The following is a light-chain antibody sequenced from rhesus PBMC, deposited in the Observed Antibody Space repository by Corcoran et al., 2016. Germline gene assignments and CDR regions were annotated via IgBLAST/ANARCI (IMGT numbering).Light chain of an antibody. CDR1: QSLLDSEDGNTY. V-gene: IGKV2S20*01. CDR2: EVC. Sequence: DIVMTQTPLSLPVTPGEPASISCRSSQSLLDSEDGNTYLEWDLQKHGQSHQPVIYEVCNRAPGVPDRVSGSGADTDFTLKISGVEAEDVGVYYCMQGIEYPFTFGPGTKLDIK. J-gene: IGKJ3*01. CDR3: MQGIEYPFT.